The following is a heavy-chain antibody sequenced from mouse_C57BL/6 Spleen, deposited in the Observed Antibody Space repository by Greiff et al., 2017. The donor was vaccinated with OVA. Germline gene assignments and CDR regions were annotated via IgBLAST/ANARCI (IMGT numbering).Heavy chain of an antibody. V-gene: IGHV1-9*01. D-gene: IGHD1-1*02. J-gene: IGHJ1*03. Sequence: VQLQQSGAELMKPGASVKLSCKATGYTFTGYWIEWVKQRPGHGLEWLGEILPGSGSTNYNAKFKGKATFTADTSSNTAYMQLSSLTTEDSAIYYCARGGPYWYFDVWGTGTTVTVSS. CDR2: ILPGSGST. CDR3: ARGGPYWYFDV. CDR1: GYTFTGYW.